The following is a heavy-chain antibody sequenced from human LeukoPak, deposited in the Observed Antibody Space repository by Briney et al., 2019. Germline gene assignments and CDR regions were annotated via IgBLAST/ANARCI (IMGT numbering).Heavy chain of an antibody. V-gene: IGHV5-51*01. CDR2: IYPGDSDT. CDR1: GYTFDTYW. CDR3: ARHPDDAIFDY. J-gene: IGHJ4*02. D-gene: IGHD3-3*01. Sequence: GESLKISCKGSGYTFDTYWIGWVRQMPGKGLEWMGIIYPGDSDTKYRPSFQGQVTFSADKSISTAYLQWSSLKASDTAMYYCARHPDDAIFDYWGQGTLVTVSS.